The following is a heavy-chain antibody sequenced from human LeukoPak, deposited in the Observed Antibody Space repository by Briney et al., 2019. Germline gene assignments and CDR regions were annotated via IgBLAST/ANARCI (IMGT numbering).Heavy chain of an antibody. Sequence: VKPSETLSLTCTVSGGSISSSSYYWGWIRQPPGKGLEWIGSIYYSGSTYYNPSLKSRVTISVDTSKNQFSLKLSSVTAADTAVYYCARGVYDILTGEYNWFDPWGQGTLVTVSP. CDR1: GGSISSSSYY. V-gene: IGHV4-39*01. J-gene: IGHJ5*02. D-gene: IGHD3-9*01. CDR3: ARGVYDILTGEYNWFDP. CDR2: IYYSGST.